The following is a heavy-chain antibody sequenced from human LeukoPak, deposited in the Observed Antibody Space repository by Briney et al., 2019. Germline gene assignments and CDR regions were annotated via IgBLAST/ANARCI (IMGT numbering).Heavy chain of an antibody. J-gene: IGHJ6*03. Sequence: GGSLRLSCAASGFTFSTYAIHWVRQAPGKGLEWVANISYDGVNTFYADSVKGRFTISRDNSNNTVYLQMNNLRPEDTAVFYCARGQGYESYYYMDVWGKGTTFSVSS. CDR3: ARGQGYESYYYMDV. D-gene: IGHD2-2*01. V-gene: IGHV3-30*04. CDR1: GFTFSTYA. CDR2: ISYDGVNT.